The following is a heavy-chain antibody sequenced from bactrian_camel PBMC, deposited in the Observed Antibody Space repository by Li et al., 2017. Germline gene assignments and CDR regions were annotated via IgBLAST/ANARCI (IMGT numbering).Heavy chain of an antibody. J-gene: IGHJ4*01. D-gene: IGHD6*01. CDR3: VRGGLSRGGSWPD. Sequence: VQLVESGGGLVQPGGSLRLSRAASGFTFSSYAMSWVRQAPGKGLEWVSTIRNGGGTTYYGDPVKCRFTISRDNAKNTVYLQMNNLKPEDTAVYYCVRGGLSRGGSWPDWGQGTQVTVS. CDR2: IRNGGGTT. V-gene: IGHV3S40*01. CDR1: GFTFSSYA.